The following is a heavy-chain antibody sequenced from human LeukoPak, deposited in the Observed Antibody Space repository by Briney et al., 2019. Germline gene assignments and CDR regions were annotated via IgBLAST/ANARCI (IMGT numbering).Heavy chain of an antibody. J-gene: IGHJ4*02. CDR3: VTLLYATFDY. D-gene: IGHD2-2*01. CDR1: GGSFSGYY. V-gene: IGHV4-34*01. CDR2: INQSGST. Sequence: SETLSLTCAVYGGSFSGYYWSWLRQPPGEGVEWIGEINQSGSTNYNPSLKSRVTISVDTSKNQFSLKLSSVTAAETAVYYCVTLLYATFDYWGQGTLVTVSS.